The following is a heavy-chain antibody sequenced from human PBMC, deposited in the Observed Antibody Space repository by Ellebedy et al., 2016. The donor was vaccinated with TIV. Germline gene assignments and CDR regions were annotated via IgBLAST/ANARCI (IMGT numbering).Heavy chain of an antibody. Sequence: GESLKISCAASGFNFGSYWMTWVRQAPGKGLEWVANMKGDGSMLNYAGSVKGRFTISRDYAKNSLKLQMNSLRVDDTAIYYCARVMATDEGMGDWGQGTLVTVSS. CDR3: ARVMATDEGMGD. D-gene: IGHD5-24*01. CDR2: MKGDGSML. CDR1: GFNFGSYW. V-gene: IGHV3-7*03. J-gene: IGHJ4*02.